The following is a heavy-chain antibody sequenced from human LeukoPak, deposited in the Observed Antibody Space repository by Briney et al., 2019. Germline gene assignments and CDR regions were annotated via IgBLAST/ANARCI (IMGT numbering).Heavy chain of an antibody. Sequence: GGSLRLSCAASGFTFSSYSMNWVRQAPGKGLEWVSSISSSSSYIFYADSVKGRFTISRDNAKNSPYLQMNSLRAEDTAVYYCASTDCSSTSCPNYYFDYWGQGTLVTVSS. J-gene: IGHJ4*02. D-gene: IGHD2-2*01. CDR2: ISSSSSYI. CDR3: ASTDCSSTSCPNYYFDY. CDR1: GFTFSSYS. V-gene: IGHV3-21*01.